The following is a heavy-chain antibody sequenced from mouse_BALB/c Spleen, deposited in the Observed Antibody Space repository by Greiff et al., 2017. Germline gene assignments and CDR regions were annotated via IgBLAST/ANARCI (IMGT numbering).Heavy chain of an antibody. D-gene: IGHD1-1*01. J-gene: IGHJ4*01. CDR1: GFTFSSFG. CDR3: ARRGVITTVNAMDY. Sequence: EVQLVESGGGLVQPGGSRKLSCAASGFTFSSFGMHWVRQAPEKGLEWVAYISSGSSTIYYADTVKGRFTISRDNPTNTLFLQMTSLRSEDTAMYYCARRGVITTVNAMDYWGQGTSVTVSA. CDR2: ISSGSSTI. V-gene: IGHV5-17*02.